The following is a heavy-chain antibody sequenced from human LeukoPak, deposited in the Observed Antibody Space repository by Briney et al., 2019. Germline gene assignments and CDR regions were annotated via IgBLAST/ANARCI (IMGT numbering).Heavy chain of an antibody. Sequence: GGSLRLSCAASGFTFSNYWMSWVRQAPGKGLEWVANIKEDGSDKYYMDSVRGRFTIFRDNGKNSLYLQMNSLRAEDTAVYYCATYGAGLGGWGQGTLVTVSA. D-gene: IGHD3-10*01. J-gene: IGHJ4*02. V-gene: IGHV3-7*01. CDR3: ATYGAGLGG. CDR2: IKEDGSDK. CDR1: GFTFSNYW.